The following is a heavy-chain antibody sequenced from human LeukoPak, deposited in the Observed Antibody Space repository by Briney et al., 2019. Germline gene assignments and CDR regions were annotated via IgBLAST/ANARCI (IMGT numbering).Heavy chain of an antibody. Sequence: GGSLRLSCAASGFTFSSYWMHWVRQAPGKGLVWVSRINTDGSSTSYADSVKGRFTISRDNAKNTLYLQMNSLRAEDTAVYYCARVNGQYDYFDYWGQGTLVTVSS. J-gene: IGHJ4*02. CDR2: INTDGSST. CDR1: GFTFSSYW. V-gene: IGHV3-74*01. CDR3: ARVNGQYDYFDY. D-gene: IGHD2-8*01.